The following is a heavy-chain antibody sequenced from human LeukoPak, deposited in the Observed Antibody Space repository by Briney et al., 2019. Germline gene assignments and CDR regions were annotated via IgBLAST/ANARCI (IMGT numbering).Heavy chain of an antibody. Sequence: GSLRLSCAASGFTFSSYAMSWVRQAPGKGLEWIGEINHSGSTNYNPSLKSRVTISVDTSKNQFSLKLSSVTAADTAVYYCARLYSSGWYLDYWGQGTLVTVSS. CDR2: INHSGST. V-gene: IGHV4-34*01. CDR3: ARLYSSGWYLDY. CDR1: GFTFSSYA. J-gene: IGHJ4*02. D-gene: IGHD6-19*01.